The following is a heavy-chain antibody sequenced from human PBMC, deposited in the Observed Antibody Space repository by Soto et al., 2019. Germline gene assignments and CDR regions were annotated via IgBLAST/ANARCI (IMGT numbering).Heavy chain of an antibody. CDR3: ARGSYDSYAGFFGMDV. D-gene: IGHD3-10*01. J-gene: IGHJ6*02. CDR2: IIPFSGTV. CDR1: GGSFMRQS. V-gene: IGHV1-69*01. Sequence: QVQLVQSGAEVKKPGYSVKVSCKASGGSFMRQSISWVRQAPGQGPEWMGGIIPFSGTVTYTERFQGRLTLTADEPRKTAYMSLSSLRSEDTALYYCARGSYDSYAGFFGMDVWGQGTTFTVS.